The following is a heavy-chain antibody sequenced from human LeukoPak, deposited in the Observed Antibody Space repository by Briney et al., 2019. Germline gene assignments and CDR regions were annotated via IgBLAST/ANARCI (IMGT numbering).Heavy chain of an antibody. D-gene: IGHD3-22*01. CDR3: AKFQANYYDSSGYGCFDY. J-gene: IGHJ4*02. CDR2: ISGTGGST. CDR1: ESTFSRYA. Sequence: GGSLRLSCAASESTFSRYAMSWVRQAPGKGLEWVSTISGTGGSTYYADSVKGRFTISRDNSKNTMYLQMNSLRAEDTAVYYCAKFQANYYDSSGYGCFDYWGQGTLVTVSS. V-gene: IGHV3-23*01.